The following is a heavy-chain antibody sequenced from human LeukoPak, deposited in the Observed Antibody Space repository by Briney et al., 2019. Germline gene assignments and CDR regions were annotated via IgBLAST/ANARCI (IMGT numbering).Heavy chain of an antibody. CDR1: GFTVSSNY. Sequence: GGSLRLSCAASGFTVSSNYMSWVRQAPGKGLEWVSVIYSGGSTYYADSVKGRFTISRDNSKNTLYLQMNSPRAEDTAVYYCARGRERWLPLDVWGKGTTVTVSS. D-gene: IGHD5-24*01. CDR2: IYSGGST. J-gene: IGHJ6*04. CDR3: ARGRERWLPLDV. V-gene: IGHV3-53*01.